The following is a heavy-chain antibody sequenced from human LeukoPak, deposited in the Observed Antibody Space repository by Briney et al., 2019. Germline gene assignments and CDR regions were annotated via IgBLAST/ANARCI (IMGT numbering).Heavy chain of an antibody. CDR3: ASPDTYYDFWSGYLDV. J-gene: IGHJ6*04. D-gene: IGHD3-3*01. CDR2: ISYDGSNK. Sequence: GSLRLSCAASGFTFSSYGMHWVRQAPGKGLEWVAVISYDGSNKYYADSVKGRFTISRDNSKNTLYLQMNSLRAEDTAVYYCASPDTYYDFWSGYLDVWGKGTTVTVSS. V-gene: IGHV3-30*19. CDR1: GFTFSSYG.